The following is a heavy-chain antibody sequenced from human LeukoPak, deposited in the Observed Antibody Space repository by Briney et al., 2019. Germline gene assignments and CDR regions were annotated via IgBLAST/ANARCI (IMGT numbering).Heavy chain of an antibody. CDR2: IRKATEGGAT. V-gene: IGHV3-15*01. CDR1: GFTFSNVW. J-gene: IGHJ4*02. CDR3: ASAMWGGQCTCPDY. Sequence: GGSLRLSCAASGFTFSNVWMGWFRQAPGKGLEWVGRIRKATEGGATDYAAPVQGRFTISRDDSSNTLYLQMNSLKTEDTAVYFCASAMWGGQCTCPDYWGQGTLVTVSS. D-gene: IGHD2-2*01.